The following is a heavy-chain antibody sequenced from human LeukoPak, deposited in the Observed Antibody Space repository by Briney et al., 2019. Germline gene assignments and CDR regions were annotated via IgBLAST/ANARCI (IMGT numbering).Heavy chain of an antibody. V-gene: IGHV1-2*06. Sequence: GASVKVSCKASGYTFTGYYMHWVRQAPGPGREWMGRINPSSGGTNHAMKVQGRVTMTRETSISTAYMELSRLRSDDTAVYYCARGRGPIAAAGPNWFDPWGQGTLVTVSS. J-gene: IGHJ5*02. CDR1: GYTFTGYY. CDR2: INPSSGGT. D-gene: IGHD6-13*01. CDR3: ARGRGPIAAAGPNWFDP.